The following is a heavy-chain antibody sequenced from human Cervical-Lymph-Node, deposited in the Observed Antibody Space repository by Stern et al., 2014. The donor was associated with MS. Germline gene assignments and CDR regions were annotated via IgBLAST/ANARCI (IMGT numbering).Heavy chain of an antibody. V-gene: IGHV3-30*04. CDR1: GFVFRRYA. Sequence: VKLLESGGGVVQPGRSLRLSCAASGFVFRRYALHWVRQAPGKGLEWVALISYDGRDKYYTDSVKGRFTVSRDNSNNTVDLEMNSLRLEDTAVYYCAKGGSGSYLDWGQGSLVTVSS. D-gene: IGHD1-26*01. CDR3: AKGGSGSYLD. J-gene: IGHJ4*02. CDR2: ISYDGRDK.